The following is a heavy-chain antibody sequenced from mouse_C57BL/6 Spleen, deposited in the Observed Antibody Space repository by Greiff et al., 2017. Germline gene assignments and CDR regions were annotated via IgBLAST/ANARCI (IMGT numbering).Heavy chain of an antibody. Sequence: QVQLQQPGAELVKPGASVKLSCKASGYTFTSYWMQWVKQRPGQGLEWIGEIDPSDSYTNYNQKFKGKATLTVDTSSSTAYMQLSSLTSDDSAVYYCASIHTVVANAMDYWGQGTSVTVSS. D-gene: IGHD1-1*01. CDR3: ASIHTVVANAMDY. J-gene: IGHJ4*01. V-gene: IGHV1-50*01. CDR2: IDPSDSYT. CDR1: GYTFTSYW.